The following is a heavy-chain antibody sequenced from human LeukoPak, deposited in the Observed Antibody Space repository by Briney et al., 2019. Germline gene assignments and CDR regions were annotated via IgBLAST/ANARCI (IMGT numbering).Heavy chain of an antibody. CDR1: GGSFSGYY. CDR2: INHSGST. D-gene: IGHD3-16*02. V-gene: IGHV4-34*01. Sequence: SETLSLTCAVYGGSFSGYYWSWIRQPPGKGLEWIGEINHSGSTNYNPSLKSRVTISVDTSKNQFSLKLSSVTAADTAVYYCARTSSVWGSYRQKKGYFDYWGQGTLVTVSS. CDR3: ARTSSVWGSYRQKKGYFDY. J-gene: IGHJ4*02.